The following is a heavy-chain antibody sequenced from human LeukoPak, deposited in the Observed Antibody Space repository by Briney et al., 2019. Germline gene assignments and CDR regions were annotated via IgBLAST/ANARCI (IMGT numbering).Heavy chain of an antibody. Sequence: ASVKVSCKASGYTFTSYDINWVRQATGQGLEWMGWMNPNSGNTGYAQKFQGRVTMTRNTSISISTAYMELSSLRSEDTAVYYCARLGGWYQVGSFDYWGQGTLVTVSS. J-gene: IGHJ4*02. CDR1: GYTFTSYD. CDR3: ARLGGWYQVGSFDY. CDR2: MNPNSGNT. V-gene: IGHV1-8*01. D-gene: IGHD2-15*01.